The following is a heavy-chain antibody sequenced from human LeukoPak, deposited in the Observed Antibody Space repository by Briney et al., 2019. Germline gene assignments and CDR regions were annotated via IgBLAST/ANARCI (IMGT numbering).Heavy chain of an antibody. CDR3: AKSSARITMIVVARRSYFDL. V-gene: IGHV3-23*01. Sequence: PGGSLRLSCATSGFTVNNNYMSWVRQAPGKGLEWVSAISGSGGSTYYADSVKGRFTISRDNSKNTLYLQMNSLRAEDTAVYYCAKSSARITMIVVARRSYFDLWGRGTLVTVSS. D-gene: IGHD3-22*01. CDR2: ISGSGGST. J-gene: IGHJ2*01. CDR1: GFTVNNNY.